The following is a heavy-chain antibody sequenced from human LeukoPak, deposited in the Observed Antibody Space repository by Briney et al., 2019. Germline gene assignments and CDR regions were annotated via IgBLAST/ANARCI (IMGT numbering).Heavy chain of an antibody. CDR1: GGSISSYY. Sequence: SETLSLTCTVSGGSISSYYWSWIRQPPGKGLEWIGYIYYSGSPNYNPSLKSRVTISVDTSKNQFSLKLSSVTAADTAVYYCARGFGDYYYFDYWGQGTLVTVSS. CDR3: ARGFGDYYYFDY. D-gene: IGHD2-21*01. J-gene: IGHJ4*02. CDR2: IYYSGSP. V-gene: IGHV4-59*01.